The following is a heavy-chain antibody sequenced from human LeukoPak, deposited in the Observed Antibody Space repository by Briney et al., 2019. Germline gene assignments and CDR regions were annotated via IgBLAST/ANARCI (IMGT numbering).Heavy chain of an antibody. D-gene: IGHD3-22*01. Sequence: ASVKVSCKASGYTFTSYGISWVRQAPGQGLEWMGWISAYNGNTNYAQKLQGRVTMTTDTSTSTAYVELRSLRSDDTAVYYCARVYYDSSGLIAFDIWGQGTMVTVSS. J-gene: IGHJ3*02. CDR3: ARVYYDSSGLIAFDI. V-gene: IGHV1-18*01. CDR1: GYTFTSYG. CDR2: ISAYNGNT.